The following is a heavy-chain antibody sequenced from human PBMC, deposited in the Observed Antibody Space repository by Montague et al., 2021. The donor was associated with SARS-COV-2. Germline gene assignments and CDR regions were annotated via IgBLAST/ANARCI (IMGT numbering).Heavy chain of an antibody. J-gene: IGHJ6*03. V-gene: IGHV4-59*01. CDR2: IYYSGST. Sequence: SETLSLTCTVSGGSISSYYWSWIRQPPGKGLEWIGYIYYSGSTNYNPSLKSRVTISVDTSKNQFSLKLSSVTAADTAVYYCARAQGAGYSSGWYNYYYYMDXWGKGTTVTVSS. D-gene: IGHD6-19*01. CDR1: GGSISSYY. CDR3: ARAQGAGYSSGWYNYYYYMDX.